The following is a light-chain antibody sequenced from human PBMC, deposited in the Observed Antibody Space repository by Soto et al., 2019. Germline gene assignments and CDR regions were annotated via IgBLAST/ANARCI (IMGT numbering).Light chain of an antibody. CDR3: IAYAGSNTFV. V-gene: IGLV2-8*01. J-gene: IGLJ1*01. Sequence: QSVLAQPPSASGSPGQSVTISCTGTSSDVGDNYVSWYQQHLDKAPKLIIYEVTLRPSGVPDRFSGSKSGNTASLTVSGLQADDEADYYCIAYAGSNTFVFGTGTKLTVL. CDR1: SSDVGDNY. CDR2: EVT.